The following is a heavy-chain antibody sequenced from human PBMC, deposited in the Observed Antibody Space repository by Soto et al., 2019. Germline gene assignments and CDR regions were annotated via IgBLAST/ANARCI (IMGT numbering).Heavy chain of an antibody. CDR2: IYDTGISCYTPST. V-gene: IGHV4-59*01. CDR3: ARGEDAFFYYGLDV. J-gene: IGHJ6*02. CDR1: GGPITSSY. Sequence: PXVSLWLTCTVSGGPITSSYWSWIRRPPGKGLEWIAYIYDTGISCYTPSTSYNPSLKSRVTMSVDTSKSQFSLKLTSVTATDTAVHYCARGEDAFFYYGLDVWGQGITVTVSS.